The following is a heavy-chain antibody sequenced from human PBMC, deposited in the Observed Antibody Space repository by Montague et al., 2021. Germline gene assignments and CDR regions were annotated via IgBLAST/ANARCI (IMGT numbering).Heavy chain of an antibody. CDR3: ATEGKLPGPDFDH. CDR2: SRNKANSYTT. J-gene: IGHJ4*02. CDR1: GFSFSDYY. V-gene: IGHV3-72*01. Sequence: SLRLSCAASGFSFSDYYVDWVRQAPGKGLEWVGRSRNKANSYTTDYAASGKGRFTISRDESKNSLYLQMNSLKTDDTAVYYCATEGKLPGPDFDHWGQGTLVTVSS. D-gene: IGHD1-7*01.